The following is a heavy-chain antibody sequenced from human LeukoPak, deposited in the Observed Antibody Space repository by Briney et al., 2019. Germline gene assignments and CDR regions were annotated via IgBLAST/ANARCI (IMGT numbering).Heavy chain of an antibody. J-gene: IGHJ4*02. CDR3: ARQVAVASKEYYFDY. D-gene: IGHD6-19*01. CDR2: IYPGDSDT. V-gene: IGHV5-51*01. CDR1: GYSFTSYW. Sequence: GESLKISCKGSGYSFTSYWIGWVRQMPGKGLEWMGIIYPGDSDTRYSPSFQGQVTISADKSISTAYLQWSSLKASDTAMYYCARQVAVASKEYYFDYWGQGTLVTVSS.